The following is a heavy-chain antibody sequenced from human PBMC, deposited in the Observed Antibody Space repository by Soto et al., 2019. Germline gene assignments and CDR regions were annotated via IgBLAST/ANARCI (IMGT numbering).Heavy chain of an antibody. CDR1: GYTFTSYY. J-gene: IGHJ4*02. Sequence: QVQLVQSGAEVKKPGASVKVSCKASGYTFTSYYMHWVRQAPGQGLEWMGIINPSGGSTSYAQKFQGRVTMNRDTSTSTVYMELSSLRSEEKAVYYCAKGDSGYDYGLDYWGQGTLVTVSS. V-gene: IGHV1-46*01. D-gene: IGHD5-12*01. CDR3: AKGDSGYDYGLDY. CDR2: INPSGGST.